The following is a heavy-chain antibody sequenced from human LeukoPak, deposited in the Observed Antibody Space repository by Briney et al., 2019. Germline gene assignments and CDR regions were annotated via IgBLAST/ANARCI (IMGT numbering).Heavy chain of an antibody. CDR1: GGTFSSYA. J-gene: IGHJ5*02. CDR3: ARDLDRYGSGSPGGFDP. Sequence: GSSVTVSCKASGGTFSSYAISWVRQAPGQGLEWMGGIIPIFGTANYAQKFQGRVTITTDESTSTAYMELSSLRSEDTAVYYCARDLDRYGSGSPGGFDPWGQGTLVTVSS. D-gene: IGHD3-10*01. V-gene: IGHV1-69*05. CDR2: IIPIFGTA.